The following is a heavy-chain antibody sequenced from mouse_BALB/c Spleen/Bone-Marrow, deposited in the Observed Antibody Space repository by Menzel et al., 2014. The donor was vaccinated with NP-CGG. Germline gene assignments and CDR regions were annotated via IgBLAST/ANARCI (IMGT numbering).Heavy chain of an antibody. CDR3: ARYRLGTDFDY. V-gene: IGHV14-3*02. D-gene: IGHD2-14*01. J-gene: IGHJ2*01. CDR2: VDPANGNT. CDR1: GFNIKDTY. Sequence: EVQLQQSGAELVKPGASVKLSCTASGFNIKDTYMHWVKQRPEQGLEWIGRVDPANGNTKYDPKFQGKATITADTSSNTSYRQLSSLTSEDAAVYYCARYRLGTDFDYWGQGTTLTVSS.